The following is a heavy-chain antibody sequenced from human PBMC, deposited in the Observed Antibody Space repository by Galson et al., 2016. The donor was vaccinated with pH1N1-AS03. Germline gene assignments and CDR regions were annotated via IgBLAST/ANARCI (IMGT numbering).Heavy chain of an antibody. Sequence: SLRLSCAASEFTLSNVWMSWVRQAPGRGLEWVGRIKSKTKRDRTDYAAPVKGRFSISRDDSKNTLYLQTNSLKTEDTAVYYCTAVESGLDHWGQGTLVTVSS. J-gene: IGHJ4*02. V-gene: IGHV3-15*01. CDR3: TAVESGLDH. CDR1: EFTLSNVW. CDR2: IKSKTKRDRT.